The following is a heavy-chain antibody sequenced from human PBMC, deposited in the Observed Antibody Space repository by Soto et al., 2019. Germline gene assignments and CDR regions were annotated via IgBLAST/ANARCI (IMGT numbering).Heavy chain of an antibody. J-gene: IGHJ3*01. D-gene: IGHD5-12*01. CDR2: ISGSDNST. V-gene: IGHV3-23*01. CDR1: GFTFSSYA. CDR3: VREGRGSFDF. Sequence: PGGSLRLSCAASGFTFSSYAMSWVRQAPGKGLEWVSAISGSDNSTYYADSVKGRFTISRDNSKNTLSLQMSSLTADDTAIYYCVREGRGSFDFWGRGTMVTVSS.